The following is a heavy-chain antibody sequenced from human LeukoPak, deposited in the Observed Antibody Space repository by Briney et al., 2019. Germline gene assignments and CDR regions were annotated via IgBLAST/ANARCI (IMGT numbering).Heavy chain of an antibody. J-gene: IGHJ3*02. CDR2: IYYSGST. Sequence: SETLSLTCTVSVGSISSYYWSWIRQPPGKGLEWMGYIYYSGSTNYNPSLKSRVTISVDTSKNQFSLKLSSVTAADTAVYYCARSSGWSKGAFDIWGQGTMVTVSS. CDR1: VGSISSYY. V-gene: IGHV4-59*01. CDR3: ARSSGWSKGAFDI. D-gene: IGHD6-19*01.